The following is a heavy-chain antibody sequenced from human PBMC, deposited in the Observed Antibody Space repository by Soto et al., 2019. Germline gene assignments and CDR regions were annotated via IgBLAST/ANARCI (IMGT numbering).Heavy chain of an antibody. J-gene: IGHJ4*02. CDR1: GFTFSSYA. CDR3: AKVGSETYYYGSGSYYNVQPYIFDY. Sequence: GGSLRLSCAASGFTFSSYAMSWVRQAPGKGLEWVSAISGSGGSTYYADSVKGRFTISRDNSKNTLYLQMNSLRAEDTAVYYCAKVGSETYYYGSGSYYNVQPYIFDYWGQGTLVTVSS. CDR2: ISGSGGST. V-gene: IGHV3-23*01. D-gene: IGHD3-10*01.